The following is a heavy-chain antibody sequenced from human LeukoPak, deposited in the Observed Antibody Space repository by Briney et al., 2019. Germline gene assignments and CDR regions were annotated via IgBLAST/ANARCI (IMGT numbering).Heavy chain of an antibody. D-gene: IGHD6-19*01. Sequence: GGSLRLSCAASGFSFSSYDMNWVRQAPGKGLEWVSYISRSGSTIYYADSVKGRFTSSRDNAKNSLYLQMNSLRAEDTAVYYCARGSSGGIFDYWGQGTLVTVSS. V-gene: IGHV3-48*03. J-gene: IGHJ4*02. CDR1: GFSFSSYD. CDR2: ISRSGSTI. CDR3: ARGSSGGIFDY.